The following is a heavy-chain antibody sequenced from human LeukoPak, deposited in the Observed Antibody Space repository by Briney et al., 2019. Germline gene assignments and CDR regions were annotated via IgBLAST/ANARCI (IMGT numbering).Heavy chain of an antibody. Sequence: GASVKVSCKASGGTFSSYAISWVRQAPGQGLEWMGGIIPIFGTANYAQKFQGRVTITTDESTSTAYMELSSLRSEDTAVYYCARVGVFWSGYSDYYYYYMDVWGKGTTVTVSS. CDR2: IIPIFGTA. CDR3: ARVGVFWSGYSDYYYYYMDV. J-gene: IGHJ6*03. CDR1: GGTFSSYA. V-gene: IGHV1-69*05. D-gene: IGHD3-3*01.